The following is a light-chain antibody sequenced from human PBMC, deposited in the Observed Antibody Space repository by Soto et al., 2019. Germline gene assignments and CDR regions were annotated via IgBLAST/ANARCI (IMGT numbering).Light chain of an antibody. CDR2: GSS. CDR3: QQYGSSPPYT. J-gene: IGKJ2*01. Sequence: EVVLTQSPGTLSLSPGERATLSCRASQSVSNNYFAWYQQKPGQAPRLLIFGSSDRATGIPDRFSGSGSGTDVTLTISRLEPEDFVVYYCQQYGSSPPYTFGQGTKLEIK. CDR1: QSVSNNY. V-gene: IGKV3-20*01.